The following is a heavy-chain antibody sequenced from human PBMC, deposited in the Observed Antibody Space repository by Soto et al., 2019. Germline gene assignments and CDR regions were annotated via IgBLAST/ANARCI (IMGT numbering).Heavy chain of an antibody. D-gene: IGHD3-16*01. CDR1: RASMNSYY. CDR2: IYHSGGT. J-gene: IGHJ3*01. Sequence: PSETLSLTCTVSRASMNSYYWSWLRQSPGKGLEWIGYIYHSGGTNYNPSLKSRVSISLDTSKNQFSLELRSVSTADTAIYFCARVLSTDYVAFDLWGQGTRVTV. CDR3: ARVLSTDYVAFDL. V-gene: IGHV4-59*01.